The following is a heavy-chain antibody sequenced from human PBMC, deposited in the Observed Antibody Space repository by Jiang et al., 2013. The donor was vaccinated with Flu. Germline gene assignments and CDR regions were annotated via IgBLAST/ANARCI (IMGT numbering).Heavy chain of an antibody. J-gene: IGHJ1*01. D-gene: IGHD6-13*01. CDR3: ARGGSSSWFPNQH. CDR2: SAYNGNT. Sequence: SAYNGNTNYAQKLQGRVTMTTDTSTSTAYMELRSLRSDDTAVYYCARGGSSSWFPNQHWGQGTLVTVSS. V-gene: IGHV1-18*01.